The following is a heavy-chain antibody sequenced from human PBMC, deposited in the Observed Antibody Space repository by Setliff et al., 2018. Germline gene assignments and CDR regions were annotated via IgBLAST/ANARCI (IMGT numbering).Heavy chain of an antibody. Sequence: PSETLSLTCTVSGGSISSSSYYWGWIRQPTGKGLEWIGEINHSGSTNYNPSLKSRVTISVDTSKNQFSLKLSSVTAADTAVYYCARGKIRITVIIVPTGGAFGIWGQGTMVTVSS. D-gene: IGHD3-22*01. CDR1: GGSISSSSYY. CDR3: ARGKIRITVIIVPTGGAFGI. CDR2: INHSGST. J-gene: IGHJ3*02. V-gene: IGHV4-39*07.